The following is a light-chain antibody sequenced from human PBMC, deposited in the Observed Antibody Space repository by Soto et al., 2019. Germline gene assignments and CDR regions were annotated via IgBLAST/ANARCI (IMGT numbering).Light chain of an antibody. Sequence: SSELTQPPSVSVAPGKTARITCGGNNIGSKSVHWYQQKLGQAPVLVIYYDSDRPSGIPERFSGSNSGNTATLTISRVEAGDEADYYCQVWDSSSDPRGVFGTGTKLTVL. J-gene: IGLJ1*01. CDR3: QVWDSSSDPRGV. CDR2: YDS. CDR1: NIGSKS. V-gene: IGLV3-21*04.